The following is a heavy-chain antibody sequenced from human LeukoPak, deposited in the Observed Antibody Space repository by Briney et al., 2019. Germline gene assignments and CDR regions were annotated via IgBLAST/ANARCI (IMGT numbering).Heavy chain of an antibody. D-gene: IGHD3-3*01. Sequence: GASVKVSCKASGYTFTGYYMHWVRQAPGKGLEWMGGFDPEDGETIYAQKFQGRVTMTEDTSTDTAYMELSSLRSEDTAVYYCVTRTTIFGVVIYFDYWGQGTLVTVSS. J-gene: IGHJ4*02. CDR3: VTRTTIFGVVIYFDY. CDR2: FDPEDGET. CDR1: GYTFTGYY. V-gene: IGHV1-24*01.